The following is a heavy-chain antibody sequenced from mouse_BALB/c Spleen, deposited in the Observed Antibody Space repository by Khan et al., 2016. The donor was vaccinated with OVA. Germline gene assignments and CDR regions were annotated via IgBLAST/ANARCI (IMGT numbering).Heavy chain of an antibody. V-gene: IGHV5-6-5*01. Sequence: EVELVESGGDLVKPGGSLKLSCAASGFTFSNYAMSWVRQTPEKRLEWVASISSGGTTYYPDSVKGRFPISRDNARTILYLQMNSLRSEDTAMFYCSRDYWFTYWGQGTPVTVSA. CDR2: ISSGGTT. CDR1: GFTFSNYA. CDR3: SRDYWFTY. J-gene: IGHJ3*01. D-gene: IGHD1-1*02.